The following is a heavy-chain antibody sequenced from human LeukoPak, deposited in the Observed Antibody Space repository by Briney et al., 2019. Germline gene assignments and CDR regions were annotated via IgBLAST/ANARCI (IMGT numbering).Heavy chain of an antibody. V-gene: IGHV3-7*03. J-gene: IGHJ4*02. Sequence: GGSLRLSCAASGFTFSSYWMSWVRQAPGKGLEWVANIKQDGSEKYYVDSVKGRFTISRDNAKNSLYLQMNSLRAEDTAVYYCASIAVAGTMGGDYWGQGTLVTVSS. D-gene: IGHD6-19*01. CDR1: GFTFSSYW. CDR3: ASIAVAGTMGGDY. CDR2: IKQDGSEK.